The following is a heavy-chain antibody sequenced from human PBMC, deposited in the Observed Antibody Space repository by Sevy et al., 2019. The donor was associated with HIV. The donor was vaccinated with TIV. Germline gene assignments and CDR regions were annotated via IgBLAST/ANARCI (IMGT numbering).Heavy chain of an antibody. CDR2: IKSKIDGETT. J-gene: IGHJ4*02. D-gene: IGHD3-22*01. CDR3: ATAPGYYDSSPFDY. V-gene: IGHV3-15*01. Sequence: GGSLRLSCAVSGFTFSNAWMNWVRQAPGTGLQWVGLIKSKIDGETTDYAAPVKGRFTISRDDSKNTVYLQMNRLKTEDTAVYYCATAPGYYDSSPFDYWGPGTLVTVSS. CDR1: GFTFSNAW.